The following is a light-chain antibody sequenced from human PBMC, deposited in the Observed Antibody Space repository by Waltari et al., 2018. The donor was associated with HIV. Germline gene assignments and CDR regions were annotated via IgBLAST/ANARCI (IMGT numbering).Light chain of an antibody. CDR2: DVT. CDR3: CTFSGRSSTWV. CDR1: DVETYDL. J-gene: IGLJ3*02. Sequence: QSALTQPASVSGSPGQSINVSCTGDVETYDLVSWYQVHPGRAPKLILPDVTQRPSGLSSRSSPSKSGNTASLTISGLEAEDESLYCCCTFSGRSSTWVFGGGTQVTVL. V-gene: IGLV2-23*02.